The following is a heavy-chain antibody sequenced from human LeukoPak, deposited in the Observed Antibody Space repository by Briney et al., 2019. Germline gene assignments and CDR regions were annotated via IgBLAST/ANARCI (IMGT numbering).Heavy chain of an antibody. CDR2: INSDGSST. CDR1: GFTFSSYG. D-gene: IGHD3-9*01. CDR3: ARDFGGYFDWLGFDY. J-gene: IGHJ4*02. Sequence: GGSLRLSCAASGFTFSSYGMSWVRQAPGKGLVWVSRINSDGSSTSYADSVKGRFTISRDNAKNTLYLQMNSLRAEDTAVYYCARDFGGYFDWLGFDYWGQGTLVTVSS. V-gene: IGHV3-74*01.